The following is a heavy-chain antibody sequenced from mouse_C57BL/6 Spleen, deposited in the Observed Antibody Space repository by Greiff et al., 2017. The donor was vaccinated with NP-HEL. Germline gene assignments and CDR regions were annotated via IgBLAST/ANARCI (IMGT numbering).Heavy chain of an antibody. V-gene: IGHV14-4*01. D-gene: IGHD2-3*01. Sequence: EVKLVESGAELVRPGASVKLSCTASGFNIKDDYMHWVKQRPEQGLEWIGWIDPENGDTEYASKFQGKATITADTSSNTAYLQLSSLTSEDTAVYYCTTGLLRGAYWGQGTLVTVSA. CDR2: IDPENGDT. CDR1: GFNIKDDY. CDR3: TTGLLRGAY. J-gene: IGHJ3*01.